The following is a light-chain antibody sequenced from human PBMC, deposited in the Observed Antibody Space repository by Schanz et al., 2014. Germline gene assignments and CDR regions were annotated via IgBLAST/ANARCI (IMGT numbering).Light chain of an antibody. CDR1: QSISSN. Sequence: IQMTQSPSTLSASVGDRVTITCRASQSISSNLAWYQQKPGKAPKLLIYDASSLERGVPSRFSGSGSGTEFTLTISSLQPDDFATYYCQQYNSYSYTFGQGTKLEIK. CDR3: QQYNSYSYT. V-gene: IGKV1-5*01. CDR2: DAS. J-gene: IGKJ2*01.